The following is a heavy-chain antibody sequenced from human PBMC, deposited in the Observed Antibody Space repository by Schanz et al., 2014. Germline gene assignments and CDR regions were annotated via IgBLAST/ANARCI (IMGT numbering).Heavy chain of an antibody. V-gene: IGHV3-33*01. CDR3: TRDRGALINHNDALDL. Sequence: VQLVESGGCLVQPGGSLKLSCVASGFTFSKYGMHWVRQAPGKGLEWVAVIWYDGSNKDYADSVKGRFTISRDNSKNTVYLQMNSLRSEDTAVYYCTRDRGALINHNDALDLWGQGTMVSVSS. CDR1: GFTFSKYG. J-gene: IGHJ3*01. CDR2: IWYDGSNK. D-gene: IGHD3-16*01.